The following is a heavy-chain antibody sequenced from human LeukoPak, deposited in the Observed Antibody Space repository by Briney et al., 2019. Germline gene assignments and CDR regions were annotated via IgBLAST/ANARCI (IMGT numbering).Heavy chain of an antibody. Sequence: SETLSLTCTVFGYSISSGYYWGWIRQPPGKGLEWIGSIYHSGSTYYNPSLKSRVTISVDTSKNQFSLKLSSVTGADTAVYYCARSLNDLWTTSFNYWGQGTLVTVSS. CDR3: ARSLNDLWTTSFNY. D-gene: IGHD3-3*01. CDR2: IYHSGST. CDR1: GYSISSGYY. V-gene: IGHV4-38-2*02. J-gene: IGHJ4*02.